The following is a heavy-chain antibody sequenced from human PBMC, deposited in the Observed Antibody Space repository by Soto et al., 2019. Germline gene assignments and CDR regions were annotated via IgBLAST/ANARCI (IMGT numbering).Heavy chain of an antibody. CDR3: ARGGSSYYYGSGSYSNWFDP. D-gene: IGHD3-10*01. V-gene: IGHV1-8*01. J-gene: IGHJ5*02. Sequence: QVQLVQCGAEVKKPGASVKVSCKASGYTCTSYDINWVRQASGQGLEWMGWMNPNSGNTGYAQKFQGRVTMTRNTSISTAYMALSSQRSGDTAVYYCARGGSSYYYGSGSYSNWFDPWGQGTLVTVSS. CDR2: MNPNSGNT. CDR1: GYTCTSYD.